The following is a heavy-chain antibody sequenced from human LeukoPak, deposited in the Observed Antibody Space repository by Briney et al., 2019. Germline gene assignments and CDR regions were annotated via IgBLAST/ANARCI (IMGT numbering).Heavy chain of an antibody. Sequence: GGSLRLSCAASGFTVSSNYMNWVRQAPGKGLEWVSVIYSGGSTFYADSVKGRFTISRNNSKNTLYLQMNSLRAEDTAVYYCARGLPTNPNWFDPWGQGTLVTVSS. CDR2: IYSGGST. J-gene: IGHJ5*02. V-gene: IGHV3-53*01. CDR3: ARGLPTNPNWFDP. D-gene: IGHD5-24*01. CDR1: GFTVSSNY.